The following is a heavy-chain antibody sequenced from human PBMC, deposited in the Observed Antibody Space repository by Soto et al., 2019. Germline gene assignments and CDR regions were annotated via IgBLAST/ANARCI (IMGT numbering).Heavy chain of an antibody. Sequence: SETLSLTCTVPGGSISSGTYYWGWIRQPPGKGLEWIGSLYYTGRTYYSPSLKSRVTISVDTSKNHFSLNLTSVTAADTAVYYCARRLARGVIGWFDPWGQGTLVTVSS. V-gene: IGHV4-39*02. CDR2: LYYTGRT. J-gene: IGHJ5*02. CDR3: ARRLARGVIGWFDP. D-gene: IGHD3-10*01. CDR1: GGSISSGTYY.